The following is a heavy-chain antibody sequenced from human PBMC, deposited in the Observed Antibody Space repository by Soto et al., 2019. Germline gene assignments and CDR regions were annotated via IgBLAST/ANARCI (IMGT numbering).Heavy chain of an antibody. V-gene: IGHV1-3*01. CDR2: INAGNGNT. CDR1: GYTFTSYA. Sequence: ASVKVSCKASGYTFTSYAMHWVRQAPGQRLEWMGWINAGNGNTKYSQKFQGRVTITRDTSTSTAYMELRSLRSDDTAVYYCARDGRLLWFGELVSSAFDIWGQGTMVTVSS. CDR3: ARDGRLLWFGELVSSAFDI. D-gene: IGHD3-10*01. J-gene: IGHJ3*02.